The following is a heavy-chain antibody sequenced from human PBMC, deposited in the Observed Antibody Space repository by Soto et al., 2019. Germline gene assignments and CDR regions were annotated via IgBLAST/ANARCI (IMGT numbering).Heavy chain of an antibody. CDR1: RYTFTSYG. Sequence: GASVKASCNASRYTFTSYGISWVQQAPGQGLEWMGWISAYNGNTNYAQKLQGRVTMTTDTSTSTAYMELRSLRSDDTAVYYCARNILTHYGMDVWGQGTTVTVSS. D-gene: IGHD3-9*01. CDR2: ISAYNGNT. V-gene: IGHV1-18*04. J-gene: IGHJ6*02. CDR3: ARNILTHYGMDV.